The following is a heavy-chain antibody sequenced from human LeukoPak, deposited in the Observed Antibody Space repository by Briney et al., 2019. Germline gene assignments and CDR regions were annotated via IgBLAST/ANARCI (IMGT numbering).Heavy chain of an antibody. CDR1: GFTFSSYA. Sequence: GGSLRLSCAASGFTFSSYAMSWARQAPGKGLEWVSGISGSGGSTDYADSVKGWFPISRDNSKNTLYLQMNSLRAEDTAVYYCAKEKGSGGSSNWFDPWGQGTLVTVSS. CDR2: ISGSGGST. CDR3: AKEKGSGGSSNWFDP. D-gene: IGHD2-15*01. V-gene: IGHV3-23*01. J-gene: IGHJ5*02.